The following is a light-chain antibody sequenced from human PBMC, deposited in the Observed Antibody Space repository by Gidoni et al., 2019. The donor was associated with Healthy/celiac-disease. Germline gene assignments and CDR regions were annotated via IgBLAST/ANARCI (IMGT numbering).Light chain of an antibody. CDR1: QSVSSN. V-gene: IGKV3-15*01. CDR3: QQYNNWPPLT. CDR2: GAS. Sequence: ILMTQSPATLSVSPGERATLSCRASQSVSSNLAWYQQKPGQAPRLLIYGASTRATGIPARFSGSGSGTEFTLTISSLQSEDLAVYYCQQYNNWPPLTFXGXTKVEIK. J-gene: IGKJ4*01.